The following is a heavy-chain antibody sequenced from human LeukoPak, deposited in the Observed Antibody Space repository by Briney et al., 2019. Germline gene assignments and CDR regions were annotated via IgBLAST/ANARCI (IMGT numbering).Heavy chain of an antibody. CDR2: IKQDGSEK. Sequence: PGGSLRLSCAASGFTFSSYWMSWVRQAPGKGLEWVANIKQDGSEKYYVDSVKGRFTISRDNAKNSLYLQMNSLRAEDTAVYYCARVRSPQYYYDSSGYLDYWGQGTLVTVSS. D-gene: IGHD3-22*01. CDR3: ARVRSPQYYYDSSGYLDY. V-gene: IGHV3-7*01. J-gene: IGHJ4*02. CDR1: GFTFSSYW.